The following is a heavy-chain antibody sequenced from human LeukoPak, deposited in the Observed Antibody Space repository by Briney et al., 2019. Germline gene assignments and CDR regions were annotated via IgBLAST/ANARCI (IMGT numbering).Heavy chain of an antibody. CDR2: INSDGSST. CDR3: ARDRVQYCSGGSCYSPDY. J-gene: IGHJ4*02. D-gene: IGHD2-15*01. Sequence: PGGSLRLSCAASGFTFSSYWMPWVRQAPGKGLVWVSRINSDGSSTSYADSVKGRFTISRDNAKYTLYLQMNSLRAEDAAVYYCARDRVQYCSGGSCYSPDYWGQGTLVTVSS. CDR1: GFTFSSYW. V-gene: IGHV3-74*01.